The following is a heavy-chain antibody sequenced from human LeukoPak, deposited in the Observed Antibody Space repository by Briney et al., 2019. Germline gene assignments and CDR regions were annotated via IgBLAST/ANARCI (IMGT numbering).Heavy chain of an antibody. CDR3: ARGASSYYDSSDYFDY. CDR1: GYTFISHT. V-gene: IGHV1-18*01. J-gene: IGHJ4*02. D-gene: IGHD3-22*01. CDR2: ISVYNGNT. Sequence: ASVTVSCKASGYTFISHTISWVRQAPGQGPEWMGWISVYNGNTNYAQKLQGRVTMTTDTPTSTAYMELRSLRSDDTAVYYCARGASSYYDSSDYFDYWGQGTLVTVSS.